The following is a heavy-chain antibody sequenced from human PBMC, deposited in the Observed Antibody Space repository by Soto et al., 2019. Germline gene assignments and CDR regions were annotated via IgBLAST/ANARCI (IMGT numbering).Heavy chain of an antibody. V-gene: IGHV1-8*01. J-gene: IGHJ5*02. CDR2: MNPNSGNT. Sequence: ASVPVSCKASGYTFTSYDINWVRQATGQGLEWMGWMNPNSGNTGYAQRFQGRVTMTRNTSISTAYMELSSLRSEDTAVYYWTYQLHTAGWFVRWGKGARVTVSS. CDR3: TYQLHTAGWFVR. D-gene: IGHD2-2*01. CDR1: GYTFTSYD.